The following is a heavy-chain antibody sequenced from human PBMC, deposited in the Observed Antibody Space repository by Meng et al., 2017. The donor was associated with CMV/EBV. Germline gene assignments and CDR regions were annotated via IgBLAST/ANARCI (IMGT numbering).Heavy chain of an antibody. Sequence: QGQRQESGPGRVKPSQTLSPTCTVSGGSISSGDYYWSWIRQPPGKGLEWIGYIYYSGSTYYNPSLKSRVTISVDTSKNQFSLKLSSVTAADTAVYYCARVTSGVAGAFDYWGQGTLVTVSS. CDR2: IYYSGST. J-gene: IGHJ4*02. D-gene: IGHD1-14*01. CDR3: ARVTSGVAGAFDY. V-gene: IGHV4-30-4*08. CDR1: GGSISSGDYY.